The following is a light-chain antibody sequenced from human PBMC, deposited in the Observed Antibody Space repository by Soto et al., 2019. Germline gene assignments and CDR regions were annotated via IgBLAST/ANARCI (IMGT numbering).Light chain of an antibody. CDR2: GNS. CDR3: QSSGGHVSRWV. J-gene: IGLJ3*02. Sequence: QSVLTQPPSVSGAPGQRVTISCTGSSSNIGAGYDVHWYQQLPGTAPKLLIYGNSNRPSGVPDRFSGSKSGPSASLAITGLQTADESDYYCQSSGGHVSRWVFAGGTKLTVL. V-gene: IGLV1-40*01. CDR1: SSNIGAGYD.